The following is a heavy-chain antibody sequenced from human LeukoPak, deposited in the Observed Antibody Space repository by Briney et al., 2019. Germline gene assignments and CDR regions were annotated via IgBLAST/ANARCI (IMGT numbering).Heavy chain of an antibody. Sequence: PGGSLRLSCAASGFTVSSNYMSWVRQAPGKGLEWVSVIYSGGSTYYADSVKGRFTISRDNSKNTLYLQMNSLRAEDTAVYYCARDRSGWYRGYYFDYWGQGTLVTVSS. V-gene: IGHV3-66*01. CDR2: IYSGGST. J-gene: IGHJ4*02. CDR3: ARDRSGWYRGYYFDY. CDR1: GFTVSSNY. D-gene: IGHD6-19*01.